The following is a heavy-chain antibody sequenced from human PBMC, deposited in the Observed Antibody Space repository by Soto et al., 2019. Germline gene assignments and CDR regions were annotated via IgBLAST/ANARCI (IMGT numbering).Heavy chain of an antibody. V-gene: IGHV3-30-3*01. CDR2: ISYDGSNK. Sequence: VQLVESGGGVVQPGRSLRLSCAASGFTFSSYAMHWVRQAPGKGLEWVAVISYDGSNKYYADSVKGRFTISRDNSKNTLYLQMNSLRAEDTAVYYCARDPTGGYYYDSSGYYGAEYFQHWGQGTLVTVSS. D-gene: IGHD3-22*01. CDR3: ARDPTGGYYYDSSGYYGAEYFQH. CDR1: GFTFSSYA. J-gene: IGHJ1*01.